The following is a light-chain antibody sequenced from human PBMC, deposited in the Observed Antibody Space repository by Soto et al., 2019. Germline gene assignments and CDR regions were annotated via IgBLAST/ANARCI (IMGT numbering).Light chain of an antibody. V-gene: IGKV3-15*01. CDR2: HAS. J-gene: IGKJ1*01. Sequence: ERVMTQSPATLSVSPGETATLSCRASQSVRTNLAWNQQTPGQAPRLLIYHASTRATGIPDRFRGSGSGTEFTLTISSLQSEDFATYYCQQYDDWPRTFGQGTKVEIK. CDR3: QQYDDWPRT. CDR1: QSVRTN.